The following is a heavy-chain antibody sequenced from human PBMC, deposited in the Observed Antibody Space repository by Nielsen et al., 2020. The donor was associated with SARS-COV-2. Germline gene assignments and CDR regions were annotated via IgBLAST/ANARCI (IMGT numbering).Heavy chain of an antibody. Sequence: SETLSLTCTVSGGSISSYYWSWIRQPPGKGLEWIGYIYYSGSTNYNPSLKSRVTISVDTSKNQFSLKLSSVTAADTAVYYCAVGGRAGLRNYYYMDVWGKGTTVTVSS. J-gene: IGHJ6*03. CDR1: GGSISSYY. V-gene: IGHV4-59*01. D-gene: IGHD4-23*01. CDR3: AVGGRAGLRNYYYMDV. CDR2: IYYSGST.